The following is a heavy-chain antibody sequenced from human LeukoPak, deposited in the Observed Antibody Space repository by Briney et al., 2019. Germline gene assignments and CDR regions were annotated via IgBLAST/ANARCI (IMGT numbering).Heavy chain of an antibody. V-gene: IGHV3-66*01. CDR2: IYSGGST. D-gene: IGHD3-10*01. J-gene: IGHJ4*02. CDR1: GFTVSSNY. CDR3: ARDDQITMARGVMGY. Sequence: GGSLRLSCAASGFTVSSNYMSWVRQAPGKGLEWVSVIYSGGSTYYADSVKGRFTISRDNSKNTLYLQMNSLRAEDTAVYYCARDDQITMARGVMGYWGQGTLVTVSS.